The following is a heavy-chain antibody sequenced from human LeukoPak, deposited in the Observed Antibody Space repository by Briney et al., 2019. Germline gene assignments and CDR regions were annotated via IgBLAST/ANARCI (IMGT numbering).Heavy chain of an antibody. V-gene: IGHV4-34*01. CDR1: GGSFSGYY. CDR3: AREKFSFYYYYYMDV. Sequence: ETLSLTCAVYGGSFSGYYWSWIRQPPGKGLEWIGEINHSGSTNYNPSLKSRVTISVDTSKNQFSLKLSSVTAADTAVYYCAREKFSFYYYYYMDVWGKGTTVTVSS. CDR2: INHSGST. J-gene: IGHJ6*03.